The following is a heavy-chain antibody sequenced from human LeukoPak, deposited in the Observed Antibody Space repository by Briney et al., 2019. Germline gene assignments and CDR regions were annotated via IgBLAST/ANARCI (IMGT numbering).Heavy chain of an antibody. CDR1: GYSLTELS. J-gene: IGHJ4*02. Sequence: ASVKVSFKVSGYSLTELSIQWVRQAPGERLEWMGGFDAEDGKTIYAQKFQGRVTMTEDTSMDTAYMDLSSLRTEDTATYYCAAAPQTYYYDSGDYYSDYWGQGALVTVSS. CDR3: AAAPQTYYYDSGDYYSDY. V-gene: IGHV1-24*01. D-gene: IGHD3-22*01. CDR2: FDAEDGKT.